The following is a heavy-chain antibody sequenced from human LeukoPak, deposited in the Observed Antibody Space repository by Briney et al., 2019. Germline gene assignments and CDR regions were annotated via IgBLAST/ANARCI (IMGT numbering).Heavy chain of an antibody. D-gene: IGHD1-14*01. CDR1: RDSISDYY. J-gene: IGHJ6*03. Sequence: SSETLSLTCTVSRDSISDYYWSWIRQPPGKGLEWIGEINHSGSTNYNPSLKSRVTISVDTSKNQFSLKLSSVTAADTAVYYCARAIMSSRKDYYYMDVWGKGTTVTVSS. CDR3: ARAIMSSRKDYYYMDV. CDR2: INHSGST. V-gene: IGHV4-34*01.